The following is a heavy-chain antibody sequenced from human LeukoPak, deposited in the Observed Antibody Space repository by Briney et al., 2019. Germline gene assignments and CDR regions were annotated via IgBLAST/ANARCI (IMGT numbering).Heavy chain of an antibody. J-gene: IGHJ4*02. CDR2: ISSSSSTI. V-gene: IGHV3-48*01. CDR3: ARDRGYCSSTSCALDY. Sequence: GGSPRLSCAASGFTFSSYSMNWVRQAPGKGLEWVSYISSSSSTIYYADSVKGRFTISRDNAKNSLYLQMNSLRAEDTAVYDCARDRGYCSSTSCALDYWGQGTLVTVSS. D-gene: IGHD2-2*01. CDR1: GFTFSSYS.